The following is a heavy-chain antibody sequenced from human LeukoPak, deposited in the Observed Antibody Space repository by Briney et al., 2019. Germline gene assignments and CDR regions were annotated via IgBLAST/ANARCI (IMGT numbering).Heavy chain of an antibody. CDR2: IYSGGST. J-gene: IGHJ5*02. CDR1: EFSVGSNY. V-gene: IGHV3-53*01. Sequence: GGSLRLSCAASEFSVGSNYMTWVRQAPGKGLEWVSLIYSGGSTYYADSVKGRFTISRDNSKNTLYLQMNSLRAEDTAVYYCARDISPWGQGTLVTVSS. CDR3: ARDISP.